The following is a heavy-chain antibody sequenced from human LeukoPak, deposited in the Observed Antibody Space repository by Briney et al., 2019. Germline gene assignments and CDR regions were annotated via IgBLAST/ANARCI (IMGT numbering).Heavy chain of an antibody. CDR1: GFTFSSYG. CDR3: ARAPTVVAAFDY. J-gene: IGHJ4*02. CDR2: IWYDGSNK. V-gene: IGHV3-33*01. D-gene: IGHD2-15*01. Sequence: GRSLRPSCAASGFTFSSYGMHWVRQAPGKGLEWVAVIWYDGSNKYYADSVKGRFTISRDNSKNTLYLQMNSLRAEDTAVYYCARAPTVVAAFDYWGQGTLVTVSS.